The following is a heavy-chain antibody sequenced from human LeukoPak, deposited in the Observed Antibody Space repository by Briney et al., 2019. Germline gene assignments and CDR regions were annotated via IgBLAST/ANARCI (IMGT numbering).Heavy chain of an antibody. CDR1: RFTFNTYS. CDR3: GKDGRGPCSNADCHVSYHFDY. V-gene: IGHV3-7*01. D-gene: IGHD2-8*01. Sequence: GGSLRLSCAASRFTFNTYSVNWVRQAPGKGLEWVANIRRDGSVKYYVDSVKGRFTIARNNSKKSLYLHMSSTSADATAVYYCGKDGRGPCSNADCHVSYHFDYWGQGILVTVSS. J-gene: IGHJ4*02. CDR2: IRRDGSVK.